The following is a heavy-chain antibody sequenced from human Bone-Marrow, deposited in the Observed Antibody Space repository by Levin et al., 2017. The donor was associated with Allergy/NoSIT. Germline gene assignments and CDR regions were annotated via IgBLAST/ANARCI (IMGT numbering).Heavy chain of an antibody. V-gene: IGHV1-2*02. D-gene: IGHD6-19*01. Sequence: GESLKISCQASGYTFTGYYIHWVRQAPGQGLEWMGWINPNSGGTNYAQKFQGRVTMTRDTSISTAYMELSRLRSDDTAVYYCAREVPVTGTKTFDYWGQGTLVTVSS. J-gene: IGHJ4*02. CDR2: INPNSGGT. CDR3: AREVPVTGTKTFDY. CDR1: GYTFTGYY.